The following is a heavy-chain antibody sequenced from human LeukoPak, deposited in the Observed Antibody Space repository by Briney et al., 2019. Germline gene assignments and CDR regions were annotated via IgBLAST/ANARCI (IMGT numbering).Heavy chain of an antibody. CDR1: GGSISSYY. J-gene: IGHJ4*02. CDR2: IYYSGST. V-gene: IGHV4-59*01. Sequence: SETLSLNCTVSGGSISSYYWSWLRQPPGKGLEWIGYIYYSGSTNYNPSLKSRVTISVDTSKNQFSLKLSSVTAADTAVYYCARDLALTGDPPFDYWGQGTLVTVSS. CDR3: ARDLALTGDPPFDY. D-gene: IGHD7-27*01.